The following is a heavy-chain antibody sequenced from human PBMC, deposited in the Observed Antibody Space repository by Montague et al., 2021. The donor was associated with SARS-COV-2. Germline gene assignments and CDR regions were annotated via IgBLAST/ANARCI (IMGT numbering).Heavy chain of an antibody. V-gene: IGHV4-34*01. CDR3: ARGADYDFWSGFLRCKWFDP. CDR2: INHSGST. J-gene: IGHJ5*02. CDR1: GGSLSGYY. Sequence: SETLSLTCAVYGGSLSGYYWAWIRQTPAKGLEWIGEINHSGSTNYNPSLKSRLTISVDTSKKQFSLKLNFMTAADTAVYYCARGADYDFWSGFLRCKWFDPWGLGTPVTVSS. D-gene: IGHD3-3*01.